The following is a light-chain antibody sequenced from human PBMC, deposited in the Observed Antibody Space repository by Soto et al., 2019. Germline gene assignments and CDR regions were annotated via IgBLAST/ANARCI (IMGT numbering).Light chain of an antibody. CDR2: RAV. J-gene: IGKJ1*01. CDR1: QSVRNDH. V-gene: IGKV3-20*01. CDR3: QQYGSSGT. Sequence: PGAIAALSCRASQSVRNDHVAWYQQKTGQAPRLLISRAVTRAIGIPDRFSGSGSGTGFTLTISSLEPEDFALYYCQQYGSSGTFGQGTKV.